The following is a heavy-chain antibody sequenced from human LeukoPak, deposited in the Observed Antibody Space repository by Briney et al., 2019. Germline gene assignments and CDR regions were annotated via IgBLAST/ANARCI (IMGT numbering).Heavy chain of an antibody. J-gene: IGHJ6*03. Sequence: ASVKVSCKASGYTFTSYYMHWVRQAPGQGLELMGIINPSCGSTSYAQKFQGRVTMNRDTSTSTVYMELSSLRSEDTAVYYCARVGVPAAMRYYMDVWGKGSTVTISS. V-gene: IGHV1-46*01. CDR2: INPSCGST. CDR3: ARVGVPAAMRYYMDV. CDR1: GYTFTSYY. D-gene: IGHD2-2*01.